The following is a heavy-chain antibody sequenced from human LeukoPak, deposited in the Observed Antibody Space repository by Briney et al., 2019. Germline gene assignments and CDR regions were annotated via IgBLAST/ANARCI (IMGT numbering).Heavy chain of an antibody. V-gene: IGHV3-21*01. J-gene: IGHJ6*02. CDR2: IISSTSYI. CDR1: GFTFSSYS. CDR3: ARHRGLGYCSGGSCYDYYTMDV. D-gene: IGHD2-15*01. Sequence: PGGSLRLSCAASGFTFSSYSMNWGRQAPGKGLEWVSSIISSTSYIYYADSVKGRFTISRDNAKNSLYLQMNSLRAKDTAVYYCARHRGLGYCSGGSCYDYYTMDVWGQGTTVTVSS.